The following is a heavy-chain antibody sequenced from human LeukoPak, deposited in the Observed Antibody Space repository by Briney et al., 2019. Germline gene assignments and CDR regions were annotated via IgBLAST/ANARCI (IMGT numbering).Heavy chain of an antibody. V-gene: IGHV3-23*01. Sequence: PGGSLRLSCAASGFTFSSYAMSWVRQAPGKGLEWVSAISGRADSTYYAGSVKGRFSISRDNSKNTLYLQMNSLRAEDTAVYYCAKDHDYYNSGPVWGQGTMVTVSS. CDR1: GFTFSSYA. CDR3: AKDHDYYNSGPV. D-gene: IGHD3-10*01. CDR2: ISGRADST. J-gene: IGHJ3*01.